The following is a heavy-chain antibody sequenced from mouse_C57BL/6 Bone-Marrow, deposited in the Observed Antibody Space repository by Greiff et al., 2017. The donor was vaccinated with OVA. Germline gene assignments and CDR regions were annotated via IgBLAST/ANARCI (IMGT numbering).Heavy chain of an antibody. Sequence: QVQLQQPGAELVMPGASVKLSCKASGYTFTSYWMHWVKQRPGQGLEWIGEIDPSDSYTNYNQKFKGKSTLTADKSSSTAYMELRSLTSEDSAVYFCARGLGSYYFDYWGQGTTLTVSS. J-gene: IGHJ2*01. CDR2: IDPSDSYT. CDR3: ARGLGSYYFDY. V-gene: IGHV1-69*01. CDR1: GYTFTSYW. D-gene: IGHD1-1*01.